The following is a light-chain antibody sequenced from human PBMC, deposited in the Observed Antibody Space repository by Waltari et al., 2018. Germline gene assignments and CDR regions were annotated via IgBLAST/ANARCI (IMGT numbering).Light chain of an antibody. Sequence: DIVMTQSPLSLPVTPGEPASISCRSSQSLLHSNGYNYLDWYLQKPGQSPQLLIYLGSNRGSGVPDRVSGSGSGTDFTLKISRVEAEDVGVYYCMQALQPLTFGGGTKVEIK. J-gene: IGKJ4*01. CDR2: LGS. V-gene: IGKV2-28*01. CDR3: MQALQPLT. CDR1: QSLLHSNGYNY.